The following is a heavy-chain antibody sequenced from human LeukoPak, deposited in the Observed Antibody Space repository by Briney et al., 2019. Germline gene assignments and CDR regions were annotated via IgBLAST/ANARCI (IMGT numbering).Heavy chain of an antibody. CDR2: MTGSGDTT. CDR1: GFSFSDFA. V-gene: IGHV3-23*01. D-gene: IGHD3-22*01. J-gene: IGHJ4*02. Sequence: GGSLRLSCKASGFSFSDFAMSWVRQAPGKGLEWVSTMTGSGDTTYYADSVKGRFTVSRDNSGNTLYLHMNSLRAEDTAVYFCASPDSSGFYFSMRFDFWGQGTLVTVSS. CDR3: ASPDSSGFYFSMRFDF.